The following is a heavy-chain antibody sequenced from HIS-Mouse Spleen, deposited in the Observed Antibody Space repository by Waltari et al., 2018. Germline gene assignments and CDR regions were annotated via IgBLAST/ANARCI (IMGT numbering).Heavy chain of an antibody. Sequence: QVQLVQSGAEVKKPGASVKVPCKDSGYTLPGYHMPWVRQAPGQGLEWMGWINPNSGGTNYAQKFQGRVTMTRDTSISTAYMELSRLRSDDTAVYYCVGTATRYFDLWGRGTLVTVSS. D-gene: IGHD2-15*01. CDR3: VGTATRYFDL. V-gene: IGHV1-2*02. J-gene: IGHJ2*01. CDR1: GYTLPGYH. CDR2: INPNSGGT.